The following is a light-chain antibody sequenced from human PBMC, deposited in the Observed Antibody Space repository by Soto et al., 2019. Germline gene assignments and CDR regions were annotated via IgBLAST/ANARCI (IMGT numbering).Light chain of an antibody. CDR1: SSDVGAYTS. J-gene: IGLJ1*01. V-gene: IGLV2-14*01. CDR3: SSHTSDNRSYV. CDR2: EVS. Sequence: QSVLTQPASVSGPPGQSITLSCTGSSSDVGAYTSVSWYQHHPGKAPKLMIYEVSKRPSGVSNRFSGSKSGNTASLTISGLQPEDEAHYYCSSHTSDNRSYVFGTGTKVTVL.